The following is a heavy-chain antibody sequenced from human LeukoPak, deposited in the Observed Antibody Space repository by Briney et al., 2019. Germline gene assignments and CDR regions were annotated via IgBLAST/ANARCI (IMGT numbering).Heavy chain of an antibody. CDR2: IYHSGNS. CDR3: AREDPRASDYFDF. Sequence: PSETLSLTCTVSGYSMSSGYYWGWIRQPPGKGLEWIGSIYHSGNSYYNPSLDSRVTISVDTSKNQFSLELSSVTAADTAVYYCAREDPRASDYFDFWGQGTLVTVSS. D-gene: IGHD6-6*01. J-gene: IGHJ4*02. CDR1: GYSMSSGYY. V-gene: IGHV4-38-2*02.